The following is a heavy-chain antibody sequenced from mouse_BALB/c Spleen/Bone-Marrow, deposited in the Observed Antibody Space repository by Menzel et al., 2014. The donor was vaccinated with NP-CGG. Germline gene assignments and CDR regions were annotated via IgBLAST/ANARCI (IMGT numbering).Heavy chain of an antibody. D-gene: IGHD3-1*01. V-gene: IGHV1-5*01. CDR2: IYPGNSDT. Sequence: VQLQQSGTVLARPGAAVKMSCKASGYTFSNYWMHWVKQRPGQGLEWIGTIYPGNSDTTYNQKFKGKATLTAVTSTSPAYMELSSLTNEDSAVYYCTTLARNKFDYWGQGTTLTVSS. J-gene: IGHJ2*01. CDR1: GYTFSNYW. CDR3: TTLARNKFDY.